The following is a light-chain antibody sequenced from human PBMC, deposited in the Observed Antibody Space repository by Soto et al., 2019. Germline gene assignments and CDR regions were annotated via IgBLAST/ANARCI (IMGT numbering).Light chain of an antibody. J-gene: IGKJ4*01. Sequence: EIVLTQSPGTLSLSPGERATLSCRASQSVSSSYLAWYQQKPGQAPRLLIYGASSRATGIPDRFSGSGSGTGFTLTISRLEPDDCAVYYCQQYGSYRSTFGGGTKVEIK. V-gene: IGKV3-20*01. CDR3: QQYGSYRST. CDR1: QSVSSSY. CDR2: GAS.